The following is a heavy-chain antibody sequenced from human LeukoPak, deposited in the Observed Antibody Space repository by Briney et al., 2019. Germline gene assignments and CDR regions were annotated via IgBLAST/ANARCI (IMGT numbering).Heavy chain of an antibody. V-gene: IGHV4-59*08. Sequence: SETLSLTCAVSGGSISGYHWSWFRQPPGKGLEWIGYIDYTWNTNYSPSLKSRVTMSLDMSKNQFSLEMNSETAADTAMFYCARLDRPGGRAGDVFDIWGQGTMVTVSS. CDR1: GGSISGYH. CDR2: IDYTWNT. CDR3: ARLDRPGGRAGDVFDI. J-gene: IGHJ3*02. D-gene: IGHD3-22*01.